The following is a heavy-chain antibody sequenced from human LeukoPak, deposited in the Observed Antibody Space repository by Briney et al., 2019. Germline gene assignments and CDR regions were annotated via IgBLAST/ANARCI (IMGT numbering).Heavy chain of an antibody. CDR3: AKDPYCGGDCSITYYYYYMDV. J-gene: IGHJ6*03. CDR2: IRYDGSNK. Sequence: GGSLRLSCAASGFTVSSNYMSWVRQAPGKGLEWVAFIRYDGSNKYYADSVKGRFTISRDNSKNTLYLQMNSPRAEDTAVYYCAKDPYCGGDCSITYYYYYMDVWGKGTTVTISS. V-gene: IGHV3-30*02. CDR1: GFTVSSNY. D-gene: IGHD2-21*02.